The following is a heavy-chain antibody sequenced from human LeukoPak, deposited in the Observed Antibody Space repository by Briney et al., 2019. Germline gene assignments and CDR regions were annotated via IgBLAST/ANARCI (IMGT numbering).Heavy chain of an antibody. J-gene: IGHJ1*01. CDR3: ARDLYGDYVGAPFQH. CDR1: GGSISSYY. V-gene: IGHV4-59*08. D-gene: IGHD4-17*01. Sequence: SETLSLTCTVSGGSISSYYWSWIRQPPGKGLEWIGYIYYSGSTNYNPSLKSRVTISVDTSKNQFSLKLSPVTAADTAVYYCARDLYGDYVGAPFQHWGQGTLVTVSS. CDR2: IYYSGST.